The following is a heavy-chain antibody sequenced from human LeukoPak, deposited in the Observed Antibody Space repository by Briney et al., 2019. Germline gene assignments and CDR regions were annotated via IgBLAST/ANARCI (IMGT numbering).Heavy chain of an antibody. CDR2: IYHSGST. J-gene: IGHJ4*02. D-gene: IGHD1/OR15-1a*01. CDR1: GVSISTYY. Sequence: PSETLSLTCTVSGVSISTYYWNWIRQPPGKGLEWIGYIYHSGSTNYNPSLQSRVTISVDTSKDQFSLNLNSVTAADTAVYYCARNNKAMRTYDYWGQGTLVTVSS. CDR3: ARNNKAMRTYDY. V-gene: IGHV4-59*01.